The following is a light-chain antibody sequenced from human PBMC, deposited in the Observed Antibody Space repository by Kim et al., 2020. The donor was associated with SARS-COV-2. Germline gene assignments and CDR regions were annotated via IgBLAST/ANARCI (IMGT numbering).Light chain of an antibody. CDR1: QSVSSN. CDR2: GAS. V-gene: IGKV3-15*01. J-gene: IGKJ4*01. CDR3: QQYNNWPLT. Sequence: SVSPGERATLSCRASQSVSSNLAWYQQKPGQAPRLLIYGASTRATGIPARFSGSGSGTEFTLTISSLQSEDFAVYHCQQYNNWPLTFGGGTKVEI.